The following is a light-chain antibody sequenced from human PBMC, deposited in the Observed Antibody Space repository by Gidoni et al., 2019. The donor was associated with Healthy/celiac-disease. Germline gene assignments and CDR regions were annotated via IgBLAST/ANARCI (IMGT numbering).Light chain of an antibody. CDR3: QQRSNWPPRIT. J-gene: IGKJ5*01. Sequence: EIVFTQSPATLSLSPGERATLSCRASQSVSSYLAWYQQKPGQAPRLLIYDASNRATGSPARFSGSGSGTGFTLTISSLGPEDFAVYNCQQRSNWPPRITFGQGTRLEIK. CDR2: DAS. V-gene: IGKV3-11*01. CDR1: QSVSSY.